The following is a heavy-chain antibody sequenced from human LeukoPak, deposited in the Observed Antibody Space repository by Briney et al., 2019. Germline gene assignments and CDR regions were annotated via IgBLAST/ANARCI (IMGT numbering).Heavy chain of an antibody. CDR3: AREDIVVVVAATVGYFQH. D-gene: IGHD2-15*01. V-gene: IGHV4-4*07. CDR1: GGSISSCY. Sequence: SETLSLTCTVSGGSISSCYWSWIRQPAGKGLEWIGRIYTSGSTNYNPSLKSRVTMSVDTSKNQFSLKLSSVTAADTAVYYCAREDIVVVVAATVGYFQHWGQGTLVTVSS. J-gene: IGHJ1*01. CDR2: IYTSGST.